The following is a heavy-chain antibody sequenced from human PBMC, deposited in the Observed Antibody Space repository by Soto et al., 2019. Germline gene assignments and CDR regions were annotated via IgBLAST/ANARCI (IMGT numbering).Heavy chain of an antibody. J-gene: IGHJ4*02. CDR2: IYYDGRT. V-gene: IGHV4-30-4*01. CDR1: GASISSGY. CDR3: ASSGVYESPRYFWFYFDY. Sequence: QVQLQESGPGLVKPSQTLSLTCTVSGASISSGYWSWIRQSPGKGLEWIGYIYYDGRTYYNPSLRSRITVSVDTSKNQFSLILYSVTAADTAVYHCASSGVYESPRYFWFYFDYWGPGSQVTVSS. D-gene: IGHD2-8*01.